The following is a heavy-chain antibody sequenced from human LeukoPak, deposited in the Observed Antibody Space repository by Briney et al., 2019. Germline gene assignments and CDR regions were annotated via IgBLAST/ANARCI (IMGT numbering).Heavy chain of an antibody. J-gene: IGHJ5*02. CDR1: GFTFSSYA. CDR3: AREGRFLEWLSEGLNWFDP. D-gene: IGHD3-3*01. CDR2: ISYDGSNK. V-gene: IGHV3-30*04. Sequence: GGSLRLSCAASGFTFSSYAMHWVRQAPGKGLEWVAVISYDGSNKYYADAVKGRFTISRDNSKNTLYLQMNSLRAEDTAVYYCAREGRFLEWLSEGLNWFDPWGQGTLVTVSS.